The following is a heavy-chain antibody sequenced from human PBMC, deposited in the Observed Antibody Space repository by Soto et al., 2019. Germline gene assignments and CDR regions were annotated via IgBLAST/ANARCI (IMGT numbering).Heavy chain of an antibody. CDR2: ISSSSSYI. CDR3: ARARRSNSYYYDP. J-gene: IGHJ5*02. V-gene: IGHV3-21*01. D-gene: IGHD3-22*01. CDR1: GFTFSSYS. Sequence: EVQLVESGGGLVKPGGSLRLSCAASGFTFSSYSMNWVRQAPGKGLEWVSSISSSSSYIYYADSVKGRFTISRDNAKNSLYLQMNSLRAEDTAVYYCARARRSNSYYYDPWGQGTLVTVSS.